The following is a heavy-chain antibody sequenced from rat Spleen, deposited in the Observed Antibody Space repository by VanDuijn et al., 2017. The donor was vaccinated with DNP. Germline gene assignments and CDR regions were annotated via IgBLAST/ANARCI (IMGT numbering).Heavy chain of an antibody. V-gene: IGHV5-31*01. Sequence: EVQLVESGGDLVQPGRSLKLSCVASGFTFNYYWMTWIRHVPGKGLEWVASITSGGGTTNYRDSVKGRVTISRENAKTTLYLQMDSLRSEDTATYYCARHRLYNNLFDYWGQGVLVTVSS. CDR1: GFTFNYYW. J-gene: IGHJ2*01. CDR2: ITSGGGTT. D-gene: IGHD1-10*01. CDR3: ARHRLYNNLFDY.